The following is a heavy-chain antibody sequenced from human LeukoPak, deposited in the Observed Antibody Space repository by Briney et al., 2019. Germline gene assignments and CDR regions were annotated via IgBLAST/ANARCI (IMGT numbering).Heavy chain of an antibody. CDR3: ARGKYGGYFIDY. V-gene: IGHV3-23*01. CDR2: ISGSGDAT. CDR1: GFTFSNYA. Sequence: GGSLRLSCAASGFTFSNYAMSWVRQAPGKGLEWVSVISGSGDATYFADSVKGRFTISRDNAKNTVYLQMNSLRAEDTAVYYCARGKYGGYFIDYWGQGTLVTVSS. D-gene: IGHD5-12*01. J-gene: IGHJ4*02.